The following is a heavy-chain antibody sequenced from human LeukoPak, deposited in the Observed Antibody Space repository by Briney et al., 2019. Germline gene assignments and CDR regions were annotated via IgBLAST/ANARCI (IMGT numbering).Heavy chain of an antibody. CDR3: ASYYDILTGYYNGDAFDI. Sequence: GASVKVSCKASGYTFTAYYIFWVRQAPGQGLEWMGWINPNSGGTNYAQKFQGRVTMTRDTSITTAYMELSRLRSDDTALYYCASYYDILTGYYNGDAFDIWGQGTMVTVSS. J-gene: IGHJ3*02. D-gene: IGHD3-9*01. V-gene: IGHV1-2*02. CDR1: GYTFTAYY. CDR2: INPNSGGT.